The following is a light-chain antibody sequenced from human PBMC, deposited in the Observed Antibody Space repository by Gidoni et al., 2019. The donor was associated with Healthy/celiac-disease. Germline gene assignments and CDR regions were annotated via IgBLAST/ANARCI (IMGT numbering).Light chain of an antibody. V-gene: IGLV1-40*01. CDR1: SSNIGAGYD. CDR3: QSYDSSLSGLWV. CDR2: GNN. Sequence: QSVLTQPPSVSGAPGQRVTISCTGRSSNIGAGYDVHWYQQLPGTDPKLLIYGNNNRPSGVPDRFSGSKSGTSASLAITGLQAEDEADYYCQSYDSSLSGLWVFGGGTKLTVL. J-gene: IGLJ3*02.